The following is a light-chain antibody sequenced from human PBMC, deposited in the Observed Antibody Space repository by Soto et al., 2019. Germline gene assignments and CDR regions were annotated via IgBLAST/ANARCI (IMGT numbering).Light chain of an antibody. CDR2: ENA. V-gene: IGLV1-40*01. CDR3: QVWHSGVDWV. CDR1: SSNIGAGSD. J-gene: IGLJ3*02. Sequence: QSVLTQPPSVSGAPGQRVIISCTGSSSNIGAGSDVHWYQQLPETTPRLLISENANRPSGVPDRFSGSDSGNTATLTISRVEAGDEADYYCQVWHSGVDWVFGGGTKLTVL.